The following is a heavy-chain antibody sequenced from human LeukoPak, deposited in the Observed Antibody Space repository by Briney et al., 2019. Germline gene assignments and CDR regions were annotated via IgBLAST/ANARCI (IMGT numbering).Heavy chain of an antibody. J-gene: IGHJ4*02. Sequence: ASVKVSCKVSGYTLTELSMHWVRQAPGKGLEWMGGFDPEDGETIYAQKFQGRVTMTEDTSTDTAYMELSSLRSEDTAVYYCASPHSRYCSGGSCYSDFDYWGQGTLVTVSS. V-gene: IGHV1-24*01. CDR2: FDPEDGET. CDR3: ASPHSRYCSGGSCYSDFDY. D-gene: IGHD2-15*01. CDR1: GYTLTELS.